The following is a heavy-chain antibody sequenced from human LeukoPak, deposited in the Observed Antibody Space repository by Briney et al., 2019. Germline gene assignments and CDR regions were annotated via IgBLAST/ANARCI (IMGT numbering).Heavy chain of an antibody. V-gene: IGHV3-9*01. CDR2: ISWNSGSI. CDR3: ARESGGYYFDY. D-gene: IGHD1-26*01. CDR1: GFTFDDYA. J-gene: IGHJ4*02. Sequence: GGSLRPSCAASGFTFDDYAMHWVRQAPGKGLEWVSGISWNSGSIGYADSVKGRFTISRDNSKNTLYLQMNSLRAEDTAVYYCARESGGYYFDYWGQGTLVTVSS.